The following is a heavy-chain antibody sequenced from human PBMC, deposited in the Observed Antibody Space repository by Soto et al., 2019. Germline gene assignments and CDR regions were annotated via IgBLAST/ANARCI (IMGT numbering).Heavy chain of an antibody. Sequence: ASVKVSCKASGYTFTRYDINWVRQATRQGLEWMGWMNPNSGNTGYAQKFQGRVTMTRNTSISTAYMELSSLRSEDTAVYYCARGFVAAAEYGMDVWGQGTTVTVSS. J-gene: IGHJ6*02. D-gene: IGHD6-13*01. CDR3: ARGFVAAAEYGMDV. CDR1: GYTFTRYD. V-gene: IGHV1-8*01. CDR2: MNPNSGNT.